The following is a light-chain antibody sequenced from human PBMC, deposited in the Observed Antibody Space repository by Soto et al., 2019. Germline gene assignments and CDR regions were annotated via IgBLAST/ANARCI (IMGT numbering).Light chain of an antibody. CDR3: QQANSFALT. CDR2: SAS. V-gene: IGKV1-12*01. CDR1: QSVSGW. J-gene: IGKJ4*01. Sequence: DIQMTQSPSTLSASVGDTVTVTCRASQSVSGWLAWYQQKPGEAPKLLIYSASSLQSGVPSRFSGSGSGTDFTLTISSLQPEDFATYYCQQANSFALTFGGGTKVDIK.